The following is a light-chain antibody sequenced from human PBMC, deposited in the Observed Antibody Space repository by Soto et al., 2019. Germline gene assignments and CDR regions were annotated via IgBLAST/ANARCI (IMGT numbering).Light chain of an antibody. CDR1: QGISSA. CDR3: QRFNSFLFT. J-gene: IGKJ3*01. Sequence: AIQLTQSPSSLSASVGDRVTITCRASQGISSALAWYQQKPGKAPKLLIYDASSLESGVSSRFSGSGSGTDFTLTISSLQPEDFATYYCQRFNSFLFTFGPGTKVDIK. V-gene: IGKV1-13*02. CDR2: DAS.